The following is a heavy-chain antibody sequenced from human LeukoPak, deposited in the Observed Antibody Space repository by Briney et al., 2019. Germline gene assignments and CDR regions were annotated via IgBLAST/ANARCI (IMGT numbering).Heavy chain of an antibody. CDR3: ARGLTYYYGSGSRNWFDP. CDR2: INHSGST. D-gene: IGHD3-10*01. J-gene: IGHJ5*02. Sequence: PSETLSLTCTVYGGSFSGYYWSWIRQPPGKGLEWIGEINHSGSTNYNPSLKSRVTISVDTSKNQFSLKLSSVTAADTAVYYCARGLTYYYGSGSRNWFDPWGQGTLVTVSS. CDR1: GGSFSGYY. V-gene: IGHV4-34*01.